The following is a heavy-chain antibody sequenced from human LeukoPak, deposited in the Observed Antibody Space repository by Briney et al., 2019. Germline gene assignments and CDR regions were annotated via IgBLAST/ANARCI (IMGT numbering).Heavy chain of an antibody. CDR2: IWYDGSNK. CDR1: GFTFSNYG. CDR3: ARDGGYGGNPNDAFDM. D-gene: IGHD4-23*01. Sequence: GGSLRLSCAASGFTFSNYGMHWVRQAPGKGLEWVAIIWYDGSNKYYADSVKGRFTISRDNSKNTLYLQTNSLRAEDTAVYYCARDGGYGGNPNDAFDMWGQGTMVTVSS. J-gene: IGHJ3*02. V-gene: IGHV3-33*01.